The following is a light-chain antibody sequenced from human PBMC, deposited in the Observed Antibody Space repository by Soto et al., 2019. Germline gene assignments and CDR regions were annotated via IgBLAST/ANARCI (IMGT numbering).Light chain of an antibody. V-gene: IGKV2-28*01. Sequence: DIVMTQSPLSLPVTPGEPASISCRSSQSLLHSSGYNYVDWYLQRPGQSPQLLIYLGSNRASGVPDRFSGSGSGTDFTLKISRVEAEDVGVYYCMQALQTPNTFGQGTRLEIK. J-gene: IGKJ5*01. CDR1: QSLLHSSGYNY. CDR2: LGS. CDR3: MQALQTPNT.